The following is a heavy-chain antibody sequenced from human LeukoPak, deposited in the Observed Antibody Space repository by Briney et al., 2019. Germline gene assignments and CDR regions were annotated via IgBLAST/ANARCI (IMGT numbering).Heavy chain of an antibody. J-gene: IGHJ4*02. D-gene: IGHD3-10*01. Sequence: SETLSLTCTVSGDSIRRHYWRWIRQPPGKGLQWIGYVYYTGNTNSNPPLKSRVTISVDTSKNQFSLKLSSVTAADTAVYYCANYRAPYFFDYWGEGTLVSVSS. V-gene: IGHV4-59*11. CDR3: ANYRAPYFFDY. CDR2: VYYTGNT. CDR1: GDSIRRHY.